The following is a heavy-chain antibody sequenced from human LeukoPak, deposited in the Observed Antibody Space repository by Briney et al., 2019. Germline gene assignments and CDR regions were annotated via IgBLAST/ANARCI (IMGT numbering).Heavy chain of an antibody. CDR1: GYTFTGYY. CDR3: ATDSGSSWSFNWFDP. Sequence: GASVTVSCKASGYTFTGYYMHWVRQAPGQGLEWMGWINPNSGGTNYAQKFQGRVTMTRDTSISTAYMELSRLRSDDTAVYYCATDSGSSWSFNWFDPWGQGTLVTVSS. V-gene: IGHV1-2*02. CDR2: INPNSGGT. J-gene: IGHJ5*02. D-gene: IGHD6-13*01.